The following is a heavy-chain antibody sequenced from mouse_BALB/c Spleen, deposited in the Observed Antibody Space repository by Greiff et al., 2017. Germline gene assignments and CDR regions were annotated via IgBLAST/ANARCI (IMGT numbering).Heavy chain of an antibody. CDR2: ISSGGGST. D-gene: IGHD2-14*01. CDR1: GFAFSSYD. J-gene: IGHJ1*01. Sequence: EVMLVESGGGLVKPGGSLKLSCAASGFAFSSYDMSWVRQTPEKRLEWVAYISSGGGSTYYPDTVKGRFTISRDNAKNTLYLQMSSLKSEDTAMYYCARHPCGYDGDGYFEVWGAGTTVTVSS. V-gene: IGHV5-12-1*01. CDR3: ARHPCGYDGDGYFEV.